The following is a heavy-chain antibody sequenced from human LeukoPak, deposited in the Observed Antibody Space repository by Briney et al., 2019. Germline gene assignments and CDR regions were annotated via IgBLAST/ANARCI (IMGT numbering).Heavy chain of an antibody. CDR2: IKQDGSEK. CDR1: GFTFSSYW. D-gene: IGHD3-3*01. Sequence: GGSLRLSCAASGFTFSSYWMSWVRQAPGKGLEWVANIKQDGSEKYYVDSVKGRFTISSDNAKNSLYLQMNSLRAEDTAVYYCASGYYDFWSGYSHSYYFDYWGQGTLVTVSS. J-gene: IGHJ4*02. V-gene: IGHV3-7*01. CDR3: ASGYYDFWSGYSHSYYFDY.